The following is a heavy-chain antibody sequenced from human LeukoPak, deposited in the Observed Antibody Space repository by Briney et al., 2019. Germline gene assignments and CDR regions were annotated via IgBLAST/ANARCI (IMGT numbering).Heavy chain of an antibody. J-gene: IGHJ4*02. CDR2: IIPIFDTA. CDR1: GYTFTSYG. Sequence: SVKVSCKASGYTFTSYGISWVRQAPGQGLEWMGGIIPIFDTANYAQKFQGRVTITADKSTSTAYMELSSLRSEDTAVYYCARTVRGYRSFDYWGQGTLVTVSS. V-gene: IGHV1-69*06. D-gene: IGHD5-18*01. CDR3: ARTVRGYRSFDY.